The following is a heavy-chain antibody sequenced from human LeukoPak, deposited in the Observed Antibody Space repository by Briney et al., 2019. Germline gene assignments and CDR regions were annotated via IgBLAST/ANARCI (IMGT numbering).Heavy chain of an antibody. CDR2: IYSGGGT. CDR1: GGSLTSGSYY. Sequence: SETLSLTCTVSGGSLTSGSYYWAWIRQPPGKGLEWIGSIYSGGGTFYHPSLRTRVTISVDTSQKQFSLTLPSVTAADTAVYYCARRNYGGTLEYWGQGTLVTVTS. CDR3: ARRNYGGTLEY. D-gene: IGHD4-23*01. J-gene: IGHJ4*02. V-gene: IGHV4-39*01.